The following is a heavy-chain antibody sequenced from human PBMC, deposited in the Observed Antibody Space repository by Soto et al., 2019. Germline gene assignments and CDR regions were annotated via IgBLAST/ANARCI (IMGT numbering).Heavy chain of an antibody. CDR2: IYWDDDK. CDR3: AHSNSLYDTYGDFFDY. V-gene: IGHV2-5*02. J-gene: IGHJ4*02. D-gene: IGHD3-22*01. Sequence: HITLKESGPTLVKPTQTLTLTCTFSGFSLTTSGVGVGWVRQPPGKALEWLGLIYWDDDKRYSPSLKSRLTITTDTSKHQVVLTMTNMDPVDTATYYCAHSNSLYDTYGDFFDYWGQGTLVTVSS. CDR1: GFSLTTSGVG.